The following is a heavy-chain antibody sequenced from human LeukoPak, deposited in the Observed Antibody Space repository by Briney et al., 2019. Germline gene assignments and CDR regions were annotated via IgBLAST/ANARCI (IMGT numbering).Heavy chain of an antibody. D-gene: IGHD3-16*01. J-gene: IGHJ4*02. V-gene: IGHV3-7*05. CDR3: ARDYGAFSFDY. CDR1: GFTFSSFW. Sequence: HGGSLSLSCAASGFTFSSFWMSWVRQAPGQGLEWVANIKQDGSEKYYVDSVEGRFTISRDNAKNSLYLQMNSLRAEDTAVYYCARDYGAFSFDYWGQGTLVTVSS. CDR2: IKQDGSEK.